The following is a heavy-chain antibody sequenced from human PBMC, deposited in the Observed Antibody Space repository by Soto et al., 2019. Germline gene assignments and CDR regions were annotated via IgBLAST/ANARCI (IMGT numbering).Heavy chain of an antibody. CDR3: AGGGVDVVATSAFDY. Sequence: ASVKVSCKASGATYSTSAISWVRQAPGQGLEWMGGINPILGTPDYAHKFQGRVTITADESTSTVYMELGSLRSEDTALYFCAGGGVDVVATSAFDYWGQGTLVTVSS. V-gene: IGHV1-69*13. CDR1: GATYSTSA. D-gene: IGHD5-12*01. J-gene: IGHJ4*02. CDR2: INPILGTP.